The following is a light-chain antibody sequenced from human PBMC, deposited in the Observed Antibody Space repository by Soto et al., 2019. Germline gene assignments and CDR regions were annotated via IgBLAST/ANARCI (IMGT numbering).Light chain of an antibody. J-gene: IGKJ1*01. CDR2: GAS. CDR3: QQYRSSPRT. V-gene: IGKV3-20*01. Sequence: EIVLTQSPGTLSLSPGERATLSCRASQSVSSSYLAWYQQKPGQAPRLLIYGASSRATGIPDRFSGSGSGTDFILTISRLEPEDFAVYYCQQYRSSPRTFGQGTKVEIK. CDR1: QSVSSSY.